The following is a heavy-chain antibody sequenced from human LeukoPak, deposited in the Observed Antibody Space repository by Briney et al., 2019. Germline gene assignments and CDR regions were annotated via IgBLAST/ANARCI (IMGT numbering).Heavy chain of an antibody. V-gene: IGHV4-4*02. CDR1: GVSISSSEW. CDR2: IHRAGRT. Sequence: PSETLSLTCAVSGVSISSSEWWIWVRQPPGQGLEWIGEIHRAGRTRYNPSLKSRVTISMDYSKNQFSLKLTSVTAADTAIYYCGKTDIYFNPIDHWGPGSLVTVSS. J-gene: IGHJ4*02. CDR3: GKTDIYFNPIDH. D-gene: IGHD3-9*01.